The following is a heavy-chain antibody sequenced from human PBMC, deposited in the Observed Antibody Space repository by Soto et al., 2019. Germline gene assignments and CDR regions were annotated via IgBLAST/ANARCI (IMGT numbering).Heavy chain of an antibody. CDR3: AKAPPGIAGTLDY. J-gene: IGHJ4*02. CDR1: GFTFSSYA. D-gene: IGHD6-13*01. CDR2: ISGSGGST. V-gene: IGHV3-23*01. Sequence: EVQLLESGGGLVQPGGSLRLSCAASGFTFSSYAMSWVRQAPGKGLEWVSAISGSGGSTYYADSVKGRFTISRDNSKNTLYLQLSSQRAEDTAVYYCAKAPPGIAGTLDYWGQGTLVTVSS.